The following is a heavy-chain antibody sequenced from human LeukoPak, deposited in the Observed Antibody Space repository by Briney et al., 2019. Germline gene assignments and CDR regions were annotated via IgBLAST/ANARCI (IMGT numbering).Heavy chain of an antibody. V-gene: IGHV3-30-3*01. Sequence: GGSLRLSCAASGFTFSSYAMHWVRQAPGKGLEWVAVISYDGSNKYYADSVKGRFTISRDNSKNTLYLQMNSLRAEDTAVYYCAREGHGTVRGVNDAFDIWGQGTMVTVSS. CDR3: AREGHGTVRGVNDAFDI. CDR2: ISYDGSNK. D-gene: IGHD3-10*01. CDR1: GFTFSSYA. J-gene: IGHJ3*02.